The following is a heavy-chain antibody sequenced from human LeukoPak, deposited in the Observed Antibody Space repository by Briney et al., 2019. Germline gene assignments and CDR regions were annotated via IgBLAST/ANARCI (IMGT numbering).Heavy chain of an antibody. CDR1: GNYW. J-gene: IGHJ4*02. Sequence: GGSLRPSCAASGNYWMHWVRQAPGKGLVWVSHINSDGSWTSYADSVKGRFTISKDNAKNTVYLQMNSLRAEDTAVYYCVSFYETYWGRGTLVTVSS. CDR3: VSFYETY. CDR2: INSDGSWT. D-gene: IGHD2/OR15-2a*01. V-gene: IGHV3-74*01.